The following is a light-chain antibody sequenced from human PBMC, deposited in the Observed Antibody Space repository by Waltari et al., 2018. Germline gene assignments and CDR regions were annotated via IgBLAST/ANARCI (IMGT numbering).Light chain of an antibody. CDR2: QDD. CDR1: KLGDKY. V-gene: IGLV3-1*01. J-gene: IGLJ1*01. CDR3: QAWDSSTGV. Sequence: SYELTQPPSVSVSPGQTASITCSGDKLGDKYACWYQQKPCQSPVLVIYQDDKRPSGLPERFSGSNFGNTATLTISETQAMDEADYYCQAWDSSTGVFGTGTKVTVL.